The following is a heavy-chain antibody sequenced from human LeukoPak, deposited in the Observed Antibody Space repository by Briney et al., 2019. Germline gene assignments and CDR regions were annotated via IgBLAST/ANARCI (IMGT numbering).Heavy chain of an antibody. CDR3: ASDTWNDITGAFDI. CDR1: GFTFSNYA. CDR2: IINSGGST. Sequence: GGSLRLSCAASGFTFSNYARSWVRQAPGKGLEWFSGIINSGGSTHYADHVKGRVTIYRDNSKSTLYLQRNSLRAEDTAVYYCASDTWNDITGAFDIWGQGTMVSVS. J-gene: IGHJ3*02. V-gene: IGHV3-23*01. D-gene: IGHD1-1*01.